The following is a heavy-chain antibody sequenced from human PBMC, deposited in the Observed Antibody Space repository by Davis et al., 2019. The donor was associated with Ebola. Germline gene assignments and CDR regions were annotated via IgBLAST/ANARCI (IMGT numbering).Heavy chain of an antibody. Sequence: HTGGSLRLSCAASGFTFSNSWMSWVRQAPGKGLVWVSRVNDDGSSTTYADFVRGRFTISRDNAKNTLYLQMNSLRAEDTAVYYCASLGTTISPPLFDPWGQGTLVTVSS. D-gene: IGHD4-11*01. CDR1: GFTFSNSW. J-gene: IGHJ5*02. CDR2: VNDDGSST. V-gene: IGHV3-74*01. CDR3: ASLGTTISPPLFDP.